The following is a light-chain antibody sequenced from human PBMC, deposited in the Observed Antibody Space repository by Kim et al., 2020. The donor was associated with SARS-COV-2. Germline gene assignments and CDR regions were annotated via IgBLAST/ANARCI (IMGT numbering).Light chain of an antibody. J-gene: IGLJ3*02. V-gene: IGLV3-1*01. CDR2: QHT. Sequence: VAPGQTASITCSGPKLGDKYAYWYQQKPGQSPVLVIFQHTKRPSGISQRFSGSSSGNTATLTISRAQTMDEADYYCQAWDSNTAVFGGGTKLTVL. CDR3: QAWDSNTAV. CDR1: KLGDKY.